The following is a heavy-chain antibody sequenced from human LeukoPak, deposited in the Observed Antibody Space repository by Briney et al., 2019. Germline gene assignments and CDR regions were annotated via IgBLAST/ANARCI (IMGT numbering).Heavy chain of an antibody. CDR2: IYYSGST. Sequence: SETLSLTCTVSGGSISSSSYYWGWIRQPPGKGLEWIGSIYYSGSTYYNPSLKSRVTMSVDTSKNQFSLKLSSVTAADTAVYYCASSGYLTYFDYWGQGTLVTVSS. V-gene: IGHV4-39*07. CDR3: ASSGYLTYFDY. CDR1: GGSISSSSYY. J-gene: IGHJ4*02. D-gene: IGHD3-22*01.